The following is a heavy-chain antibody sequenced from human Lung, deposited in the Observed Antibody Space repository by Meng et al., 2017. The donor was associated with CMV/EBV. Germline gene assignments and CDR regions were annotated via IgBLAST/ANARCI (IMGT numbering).Heavy chain of an antibody. CDR3: ARVGQWLPIDY. D-gene: IGHD6-19*01. CDR2: IYHSGST. CDR1: GGSISCSNW. V-gene: IGHV4-4*03. Sequence: LQVLIPRLVNPLVPLSLPGDVAGGSISCSNWLNWFRQPPGKGLEWIGEIYHSGSTNYNPSLKSRVTISVDKSKNQFSLNLISVTAADTAVYYCARVGQWLPIDYWGQGTLVTVSS. J-gene: IGHJ4*02.